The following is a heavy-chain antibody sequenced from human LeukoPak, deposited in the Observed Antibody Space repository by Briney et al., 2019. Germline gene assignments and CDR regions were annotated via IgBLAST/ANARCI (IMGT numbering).Heavy chain of an antibody. CDR1: GYKFTGSY. D-gene: IGHD5-18*01. CDR3: AREIGGILVFDY. CDR2: INPNSGDS. V-gene: IGHV1-2*02. Sequence: ASVKVSCKASGYKFTGSYMHWVREAPGQGLGWMGWINPNSGDSHHAQKFQGRVTMTRDTSISTAYMELSRLRSDDTAVYYCAREIGGILVFDYWGQGTLVTVSS. J-gene: IGHJ4*02.